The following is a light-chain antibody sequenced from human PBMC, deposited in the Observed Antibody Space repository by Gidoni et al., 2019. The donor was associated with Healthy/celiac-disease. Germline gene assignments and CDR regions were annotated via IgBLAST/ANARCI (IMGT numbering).Light chain of an antibody. J-gene: IGLJ1*01. CDR1: SSDVGGYNY. Sequence: QSALTQPASVSGSPGQSITISCTGTSSDVGGYNYVSWYQQHPGKAPKLMIYDVSNRPSGVSTRFSGSKSCNTASLTISGLQAEDEADYYCSSYTSSSTLYVFGTGTKVTVL. CDR2: DVS. V-gene: IGLV2-14*03. CDR3: SSYTSSSTLYV.